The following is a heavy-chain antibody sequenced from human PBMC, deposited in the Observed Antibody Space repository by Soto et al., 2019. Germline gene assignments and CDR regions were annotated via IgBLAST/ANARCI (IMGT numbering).Heavy chain of an antibody. V-gene: IGHV3-48*01. J-gene: IGHJ6*03. CDR2: ISSSSTI. Sequence: GGPLRLSCAASGFTFSSYSMNWVRQAPGKGLEWVSYISSSSTIYYADSVKGRFTISRDNAKNSLYLQMNSLRAEDTAVYYCARGGDLGYCSSTSCYYMDVWGKGTTVTVSS. CDR1: GFTFSSYS. CDR3: ARGGDLGYCSSTSCYYMDV. D-gene: IGHD2-2*01.